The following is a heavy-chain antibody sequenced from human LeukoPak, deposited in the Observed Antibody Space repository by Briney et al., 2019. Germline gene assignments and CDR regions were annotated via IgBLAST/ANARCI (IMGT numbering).Heavy chain of an antibody. D-gene: IGHD2-15*01. Sequence: SETLSLTCTVSGGSISSGSYYWSWIRQPAGKGLEWIGRIYTSGSTNYNPSLKSRVTISVDTSKNQFSLKLSSVTAADTAVYYCASHCSGGSCPLGFDYWGQGTLVTVSS. J-gene: IGHJ4*02. CDR1: GGSISSGSYY. CDR2: IYTSGST. CDR3: ASHCSGGSCPLGFDY. V-gene: IGHV4-61*02.